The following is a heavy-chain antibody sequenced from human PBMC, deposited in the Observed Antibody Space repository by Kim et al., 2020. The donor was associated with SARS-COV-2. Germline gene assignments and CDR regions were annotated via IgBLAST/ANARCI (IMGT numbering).Heavy chain of an antibody. CDR2: INPNSGGT. J-gene: IGHJ5*02. Sequence: ASVKVSCKASGYTFTGYYMHWVRQAPGQGLEWMGWINPNSGGTNYAQKFQGRFTITLDMSISAAYMELSSLTSDDTAVYYCARDGYSYGAWFDPWGQGTL. D-gene: IGHD5-18*01. CDR1: GYTFTGYY. CDR3: ARDGYSYGAWFDP. V-gene: IGHV1-2*02.